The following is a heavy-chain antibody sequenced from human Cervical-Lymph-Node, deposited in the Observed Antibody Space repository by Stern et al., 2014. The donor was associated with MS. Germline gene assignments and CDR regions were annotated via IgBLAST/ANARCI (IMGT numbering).Heavy chain of an antibody. CDR2: ISYDGKNK. V-gene: IGHV3-30*01. J-gene: IGHJ2*01. CDR3: ARQMTHGPCDL. D-gene: IGHD2-21*02. CDR1: TFTFSAFA. Sequence: VQLGESGGSVVQPGRSLRLSCAASTFTFSAFAMHWVRQAPGKGLEWVAVISYDGKNKFYADSVQGRFTISRDNSKKTLTLQMDSLRTDDTAVYYCARQMTHGPCDLWGRGTLVTVS.